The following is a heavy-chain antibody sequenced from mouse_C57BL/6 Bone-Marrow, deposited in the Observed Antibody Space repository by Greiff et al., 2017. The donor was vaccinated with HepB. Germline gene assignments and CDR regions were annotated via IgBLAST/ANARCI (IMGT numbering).Heavy chain of an antibody. Sequence: QVQLQQSGAELARPGASVKLSCKASGYTFTSYGISWVKQRTGQGLEWIGEIYPGSGNTKYNEKFKGKATLTVDTSSSTAYMQLSSLTSEDSAVYFCAREGDDYDGYFDVWGTGTTVTVSS. J-gene: IGHJ1*03. V-gene: IGHV1-81*01. CDR2: IYPGSGNT. D-gene: IGHD2-4*01. CDR3: AREGDDYDGYFDV. CDR1: GYTFTSYG.